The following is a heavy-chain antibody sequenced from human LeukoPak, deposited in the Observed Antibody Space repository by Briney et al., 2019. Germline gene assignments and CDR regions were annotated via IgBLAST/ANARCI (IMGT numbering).Heavy chain of an antibody. J-gene: IGHJ3*01. CDR3: ARSRYSSAWYAFDV. V-gene: IGHV4-59*08. CDR2: IYYSGST. D-gene: IGHD6-19*01. Sequence: SETLSLTCTVSGASVNSYYWSWIRQPPGKGVEWIGYIYYSGSTNYKSSLKSRVTISVDTSKNQFSLKLSSMAAADTAFYYCARSRYSSAWYAFDVWGQGTMVTVSS. CDR1: GASVNSYY.